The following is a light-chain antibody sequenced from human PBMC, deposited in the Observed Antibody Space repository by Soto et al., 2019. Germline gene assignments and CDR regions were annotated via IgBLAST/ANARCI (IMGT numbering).Light chain of an antibody. CDR2: EVS. CDR3: SSYAGSNNLV. Sequence: QSVLTQPASVSASPGQSITISCTGTSSDVGGYNYVSWYQQHPGKAPKLMIYEVSKRPSGVPDRFSGSKSGNTASLTVSGLQAEDEADYYCSSYAGSNNLVFGGGTQLTVL. J-gene: IGLJ3*02. CDR1: SSDVGGYNY. V-gene: IGLV2-8*01.